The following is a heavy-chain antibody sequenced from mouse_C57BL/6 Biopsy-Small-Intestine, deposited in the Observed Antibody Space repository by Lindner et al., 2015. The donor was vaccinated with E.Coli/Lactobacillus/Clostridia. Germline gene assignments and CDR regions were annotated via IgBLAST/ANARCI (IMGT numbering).Heavy chain of an antibody. CDR1: GYTFNRFG. Sequence: SVKVSCKASGYTFNRFGFSWVRQAPGQGLEWVGWISAYNGNTNYAQSLQGRVTLTTDTSTSTAYMELMSLRSDDTAVYYCAREHFDILTGYSLQAGAFDFWGQGTMVTVAS. D-gene: IGHD4-1*01. V-gene: IGHV1-59*01. CDR2: ISAYNGNT. J-gene: IGHJ3*01. CDR3: AREHFDILTGYSLQAGAFDF.